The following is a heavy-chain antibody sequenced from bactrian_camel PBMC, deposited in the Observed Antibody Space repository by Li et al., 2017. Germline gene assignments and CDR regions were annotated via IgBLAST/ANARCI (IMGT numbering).Heavy chain of an antibody. CDR1: GYTTVRCI. J-gene: IGHJ6*01. CDR3: ATVTYEYSGGHYPSFGY. CDR2: VTSSRT. V-gene: IGHV3S56*01. D-gene: IGHD2*01. Sequence: HVQLVESGGGSVQAGGSLRLSCAASGYTTVRCIMSWYRRVPGNEREFVASVTSSRTFYADSVKGRFANSQVSANNTGYLQMNSLKPEDTAMYYCATVTYEYSGGHYPSFGYWGQGTQVTVS.